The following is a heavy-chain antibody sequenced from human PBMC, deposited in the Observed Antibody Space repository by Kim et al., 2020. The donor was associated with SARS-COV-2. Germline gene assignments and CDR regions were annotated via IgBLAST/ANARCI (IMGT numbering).Heavy chain of an antibody. D-gene: IGHD2-2*01. V-gene: IGHV7-4-1*02. Sequence: ASVKVSCKASGYTFTSYAMNWVRQAPGQGLEWMGWINTNTGNPTYAQGFTGRFVFSLDTSVSTAYLQISSLKAEDTAVYYCAIVVVPAAMPHMDVWGQGTTVTVSS. CDR1: GYTFTSYA. J-gene: IGHJ6*02. CDR2: INTNTGNP. CDR3: AIVVVPAAMPHMDV.